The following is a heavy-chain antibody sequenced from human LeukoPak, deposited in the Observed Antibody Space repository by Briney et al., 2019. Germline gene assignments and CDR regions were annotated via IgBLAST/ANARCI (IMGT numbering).Heavy chain of an antibody. Sequence: SETLSLTCSVSDGSISSYYWSWIRQPPGKGLEWIGYIHSSGSTHYIPSLKSRVTTSLDTSKYQFSLKLSSVTAADTAVYYCARLGSYSDHWGQGTLVTVSS. CDR3: ARLGSYSDH. CDR1: DGSISSYY. CDR2: IHSSGST. J-gene: IGHJ4*02. D-gene: IGHD1-26*01. V-gene: IGHV4-4*09.